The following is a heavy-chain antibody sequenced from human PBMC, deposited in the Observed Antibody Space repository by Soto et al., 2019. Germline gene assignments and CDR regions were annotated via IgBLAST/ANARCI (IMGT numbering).Heavy chain of an antibody. J-gene: IGHJ6*02. V-gene: IGHV3-48*03. CDR3: ARDTSLVGGGEDSHIYYSWYFYGMDV. D-gene: IGHD3-22*01. Sequence: EVQLVESGGGLVQPGGSLRLSCAASGFTFSTYEMNWVRQAPGKGLEWVSYISSSGSTIYYADSVKGRFTISRDNAKNSLYLQMNSLRAEDTALYYCARDTSLVGGGEDSHIYYSWYFYGMDVWGQGTTVTVSS. CDR2: ISSSGSTI. CDR1: GFTFSTYE.